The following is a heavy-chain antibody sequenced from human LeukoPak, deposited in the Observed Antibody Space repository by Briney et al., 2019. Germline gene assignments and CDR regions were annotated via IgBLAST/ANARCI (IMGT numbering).Heavy chain of an antibody. CDR3: ARGGSSGYYYG. Sequence: SETLSLTCTVSGGSISSYYWSWIRQPAGKGLEWIGRLYTSGSTNYNPSLKSRVTMPVDTSKNQFSLKLTSMTAADTAVYYCARGGSSGYYYGWGQGILVTVSS. V-gene: IGHV4-4*07. CDR1: GGSISSYY. CDR2: LYTSGST. D-gene: IGHD3-22*01. J-gene: IGHJ4*02.